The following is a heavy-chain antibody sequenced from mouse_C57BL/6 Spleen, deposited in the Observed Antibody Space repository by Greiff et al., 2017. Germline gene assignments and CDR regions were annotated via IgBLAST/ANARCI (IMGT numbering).Heavy chain of an antibody. CDR3: ANYYGSPFAY. J-gene: IGHJ3*01. Sequence: QVQLQQPGAEPVRPGTSVKLSCKASGYTFTSYWMHWVKQRPGQGLEWIGVIDPSDSYTNYNQKFKGKATLTVDTSSSTAYMQLSSLTSEDSAVYYCANYYGSPFAYWGQGTLVTVSA. CDR2: IDPSDSYT. CDR1: GYTFTSYW. D-gene: IGHD1-1*01. V-gene: IGHV1-59*01.